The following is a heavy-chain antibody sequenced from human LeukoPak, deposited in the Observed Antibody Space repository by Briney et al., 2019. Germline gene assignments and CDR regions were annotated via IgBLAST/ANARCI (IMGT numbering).Heavy chain of an antibody. CDR2: IYYSGST. J-gene: IGHJ6*03. Sequence: SSETLSLTCTVSGGSISSYYWSWIRQPPGKGLEWIGYIYYSGSTNYNPSLKSRVTISVDTSKNQFSLKLSSVTAADTAVYYCARARWDIVVVPAAAVNYYYYYYMDVWGKGTTVTIFS. CDR1: GGSISSYY. CDR3: ARARWDIVVVPAAAVNYYYYYYMDV. V-gene: IGHV4-59*01. D-gene: IGHD2-2*01.